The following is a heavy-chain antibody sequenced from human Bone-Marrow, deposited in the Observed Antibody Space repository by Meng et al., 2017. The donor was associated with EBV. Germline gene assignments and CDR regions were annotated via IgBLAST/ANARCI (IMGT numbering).Heavy chain of an antibody. CDR2: INSDGSST. J-gene: IGHJ5*02. V-gene: IGHV3-74*01. CDR1: EFTFSSYW. D-gene: IGHD1-26*01. Sequence: EVQPVGCVGGSVQPGGYLRLSCADSEFTFSSYWMHWVRQAPGKGLVWVSRINSDGSSTSYADSVKGRFSISRDNAKNTLYLQMNSLTVDDTAIYYCVRGYGGSYLGGDHWGQGTLVTVSS. CDR3: VRGYGGSYLGGDH.